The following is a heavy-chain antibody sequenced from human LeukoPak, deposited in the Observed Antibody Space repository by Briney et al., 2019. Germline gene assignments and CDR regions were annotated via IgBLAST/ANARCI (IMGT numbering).Heavy chain of an antibody. Sequence: ASVKVSCKASGYTFTSYAMHWVRQAPGQRLEWMGWINAGNGNTKYSQKFQGRVTITRDTSASTAYMELSSLRSEDTAVYYCARDSKAAAAGSEIDYWGQGTLVTVSS. CDR1: GYTFTSYA. V-gene: IGHV1-3*01. CDR2: INAGNGNT. CDR3: ARDSKAAAAGSEIDY. D-gene: IGHD6-13*01. J-gene: IGHJ4*02.